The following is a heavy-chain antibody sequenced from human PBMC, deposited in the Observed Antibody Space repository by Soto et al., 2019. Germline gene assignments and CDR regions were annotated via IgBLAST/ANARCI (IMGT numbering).Heavy chain of an antibody. CDR2: IKIKTDGGTT. CDR3: STSEPLIDGFDI. V-gene: IGHV3-15*01. CDR1: GFTFSNAW. J-gene: IGHJ3*02. Sequence: EMQLVESGGGLVKPGGSLRLSCAASGFTFSNAWMNWVRQAPGKGLEWVGRIKIKTDGGTTDYAAPVKGRFTISRDESNNMLCLHMSSLIAEDAAVYYCSTSEPLIDGFDIWGQGTMVTVSS.